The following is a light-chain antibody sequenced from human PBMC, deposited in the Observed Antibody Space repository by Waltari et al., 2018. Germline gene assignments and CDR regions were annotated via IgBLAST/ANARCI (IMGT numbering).Light chain of an antibody. CDR3: QQYYSTPPT. Sequence: DIVMTQSPDSLAVSLGERATINCKSSQSVLYSSNNKNYLAWYQQKPGQPPKLLIYWASTRESGGPDRFSGSGSGTDLTLTISSLQAEDVAVYYCQQYYSTPPTFGQGTKVEIK. V-gene: IGKV4-1*01. CDR1: QSVLYSSNNKNY. J-gene: IGKJ1*01. CDR2: WAS.